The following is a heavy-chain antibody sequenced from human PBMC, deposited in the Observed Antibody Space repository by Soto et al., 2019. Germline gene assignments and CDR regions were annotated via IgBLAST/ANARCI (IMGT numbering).Heavy chain of an antibody. CDR2: ISGSGGST. D-gene: IGHD3-22*01. J-gene: IGHJ4*02. V-gene: IGHV3-23*01. Sequence: PGGSLRLSCAASGFTFSSYAMSWVRQAAGKGLEWVSAISGSGGSTYYADSVKGRFTISRDNSKNTLYLQMNSLRAEDTAVYYCAKVGGTMIVVVTYYFDYWGQGTLVTVSS. CDR3: AKVGGTMIVVVTYYFDY. CDR1: GFTFSSYA.